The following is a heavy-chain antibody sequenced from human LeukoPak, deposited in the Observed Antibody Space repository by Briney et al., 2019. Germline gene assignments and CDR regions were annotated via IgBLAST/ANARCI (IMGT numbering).Heavy chain of an antibody. CDR1: GFTITDYY. CDR3: ANANGGAFDI. Sequence: GGSLRLSCAASGFTITDYYMSLIRQVAGKGLEWVSYISQSGNNIYYADSVKGRFTISRDNARNSLDLQMNSLRAEDTAVYYCANANGGAFDIWGQGTLVTVSS. V-gene: IGHV3-11*01. CDR2: ISQSGNNI. J-gene: IGHJ3*02. D-gene: IGHD1-1*01.